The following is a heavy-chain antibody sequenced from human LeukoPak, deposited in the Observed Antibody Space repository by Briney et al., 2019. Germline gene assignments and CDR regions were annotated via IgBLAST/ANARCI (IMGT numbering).Heavy chain of an antibody. CDR1: GGSISTYY. Sequence: SETLSLTCTVSGGSISTYYWSWIRQPPGKGLEWIGYIYYSGSTNYNPSLKSRVTISLDRSKNQLSLKLSSVTGADTAVYYCARVGAYGSGSYLSWLDYWGQGTLVTVSS. V-gene: IGHV4-59*01. D-gene: IGHD3-10*01. CDR2: IYYSGST. CDR3: ARVGAYGSGSYLSWLDY. J-gene: IGHJ4*02.